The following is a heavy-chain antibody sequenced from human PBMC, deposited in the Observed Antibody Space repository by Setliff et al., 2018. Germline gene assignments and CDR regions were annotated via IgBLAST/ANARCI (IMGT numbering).Heavy chain of an antibody. CDR1: GGTFSRYA. CDR2: IIPILGIA. J-gene: IGHJ3*02. Sequence: GASVKVSCKASGGTFSRYAISWVRQAPGQGLEWMGGIIPILGIANYAQKFQGRVTITADESTSTAYMELSSLRSEDTAVYYCAREEARGYGHGDAFDIWGQGTMVTVSS. CDR3: AREEARGYGHGDAFDI. D-gene: IGHD5-18*01. V-gene: IGHV1-69*10.